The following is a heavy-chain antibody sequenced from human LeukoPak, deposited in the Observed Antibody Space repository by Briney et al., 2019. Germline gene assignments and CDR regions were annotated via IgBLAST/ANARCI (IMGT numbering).Heavy chain of an antibody. V-gene: IGHV3-66*01. D-gene: IGHD3-10*01. CDR3: ARGWGGSGWYFDL. Sequence: GGSLRLSCAASGFTVTTSYINWVRQAPGKGLEWVSLIDNDGRTYYADSVKGRFTISRDDSKNTLYLQMNTLRAEDTAVFYCARGWGGSGWYFDLWGRGTLVTVSS. CDR2: IDNDGRT. J-gene: IGHJ2*01. CDR1: GFTVTTSY.